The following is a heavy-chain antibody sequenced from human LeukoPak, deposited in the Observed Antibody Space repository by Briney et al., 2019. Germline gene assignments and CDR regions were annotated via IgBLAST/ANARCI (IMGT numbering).Heavy chain of an antibody. D-gene: IGHD3-10*01. V-gene: IGHV3-23*01. CDR2: ISGSGGST. J-gene: IGHJ4*02. CDR1: GFTFSSYG. Sequence: GGSLRLSCAASGFTFSSYGMSWLRQARGRGLDWVSGISGSGGSTYYADSVKGGSTIYRDNSKNTLYLQVNSLRADDTAVYYCAKDGVYYASGSFDYWGQGTLVTVCS. CDR3: AKDGVYYASGSFDY.